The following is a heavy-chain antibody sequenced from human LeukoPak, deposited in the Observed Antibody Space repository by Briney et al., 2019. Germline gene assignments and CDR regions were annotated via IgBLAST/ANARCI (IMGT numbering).Heavy chain of an antibody. V-gene: IGHV3-48*01. CDR3: ARDSGYARAGMDV. D-gene: IGHD5-12*01. Sequence: PGGTLRLSCAASGFTFSSYSMNWVRQAPGKGLEWVSYISSSSSTIYYADSVKGRFTISRDNAKNSLYLQMNSLRAEDTAVYYCARDSGYARAGMDVWGKGTTVTVSS. CDR1: GFTFSSYS. CDR2: ISSSSSTI. J-gene: IGHJ6*03.